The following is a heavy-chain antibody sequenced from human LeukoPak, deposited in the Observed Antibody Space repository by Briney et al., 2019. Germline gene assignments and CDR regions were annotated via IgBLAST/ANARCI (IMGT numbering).Heavy chain of an antibody. CDR2: IYYSGST. V-gene: IGHV4-39*01. J-gene: IGHJ4*02. CDR3: VSMVRGVIIKPSPFDY. D-gene: IGHD3-10*01. CDR1: GGSISSSSYY. Sequence: SETLSLTCTVSGGSISSSSYYWGWIRQPPGKGLEWIGSIYYSGSTYYNPSLKSRVTISVDTSKNQFSLKLSSVTAADTAVYYCVSMVRGVIIKPSPFDYWGQGTLVTVSS.